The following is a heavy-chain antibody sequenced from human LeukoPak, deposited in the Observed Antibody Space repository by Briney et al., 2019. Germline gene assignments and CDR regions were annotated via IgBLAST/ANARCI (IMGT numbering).Heavy chain of an antibody. CDR1: GFTFSNYA. Sequence: GGSLRLSRLPSGFTFSNYAMTWVRQAPGKGLEWVSYISSSSSTIYYADSVKGRFTISRDNAKNSLYLQMNSLRAEDTAVYYCARDRDGYCSGGSCTNFDYWGQGIMVTVSS. CDR2: ISSSSSTI. D-gene: IGHD2-15*01. V-gene: IGHV3-48*01. CDR3: ARDRDGYCSGGSCTNFDY. J-gene: IGHJ4*02.